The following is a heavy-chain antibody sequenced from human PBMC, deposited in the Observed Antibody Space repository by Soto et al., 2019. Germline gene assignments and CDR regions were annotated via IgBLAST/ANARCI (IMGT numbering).Heavy chain of an antibody. CDR3: AKDRGRVVVVAATPPRYYYYGMDV. J-gene: IGHJ6*02. Sequence: GGSLILSCAASGFTFSSYGMHWVRQAPGKGLEWVAVISYDGSNKYYADSVKGRFTISRDNSKNTLYLQMNSLRAEDTAVYYCAKDRGRVVVVAATPPRYYYYGMDVWGQGTTVTVSS. D-gene: IGHD2-15*01. CDR2: ISYDGSNK. CDR1: GFTFSSYG. V-gene: IGHV3-30*18.